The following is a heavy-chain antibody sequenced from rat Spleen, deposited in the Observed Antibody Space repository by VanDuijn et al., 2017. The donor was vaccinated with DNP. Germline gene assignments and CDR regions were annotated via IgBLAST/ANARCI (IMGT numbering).Heavy chain of an antibody. CDR2: ISYDGSDT. V-gene: IGHV5-7*01. CDR3: ARGESRYIYWYFDF. CDR1: GFTFSDHN. J-gene: IGHJ1*01. D-gene: IGHD1-2*01. Sequence: EVQLVESGGGLVQPGRSLKLSCAASGFTFSDHNMAWVRQAPKKGLEWVATISYDGSDTYYRDSVKGRFTISRDNAKSTLYLQMDSLRSEDTATYYCARGESRYIYWYFDFWGPGTMVTVSS.